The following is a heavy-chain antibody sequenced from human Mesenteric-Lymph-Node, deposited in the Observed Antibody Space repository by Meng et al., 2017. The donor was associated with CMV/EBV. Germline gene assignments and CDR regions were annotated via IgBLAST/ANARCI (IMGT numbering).Heavy chain of an antibody. Sequence: VYGGSFSGYYWSWIRQPPGEGLEWIGEINHSGSTNYNPSLKSRVTISVDTSKNQFSLKLSSVTAADTAVYYCARGRGGYSYGSYFDYWGQGTLVTVSS. CDR2: INHSGST. CDR3: ARGRGGYSYGSYFDY. V-gene: IGHV4-34*01. J-gene: IGHJ4*02. CDR1: GGSFSGYY. D-gene: IGHD5-18*01.